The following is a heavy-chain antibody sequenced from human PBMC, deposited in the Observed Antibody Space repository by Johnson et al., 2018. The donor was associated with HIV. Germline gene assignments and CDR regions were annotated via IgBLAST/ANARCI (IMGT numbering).Heavy chain of an antibody. D-gene: IGHD1-26*01. CDR3: ARVWVGDAFDI. CDR2: IKQDGSEK. V-gene: IGHV3-7*05. J-gene: IGHJ3*02. CDR1: GFTFSSYW. Sequence: VQLVESGGGLVQPGGSLRLSCAASGFTFSSYWMSWVRQAPGKGLEWVANIKQDGSEKYYVDSVKGRFTISRDNAKNSLSLQMNSLRAEDTAVYYCARVWVGDAFDIWGQGTMVTVSS.